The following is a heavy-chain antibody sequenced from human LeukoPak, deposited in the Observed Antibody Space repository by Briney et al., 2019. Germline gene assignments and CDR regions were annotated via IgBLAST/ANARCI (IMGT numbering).Heavy chain of an antibody. CDR3: AGSVYTYGYGN. CDR1: GFTFSSYW. V-gene: IGHV3-74*01. Sequence: GGSLRLSCAASGFTFSSYWMHWVRQAPGKGLVWVSRINGDGSRTTYADSVKGRFSISRDNAKNTVYLQMNSLRAEDTAVYYCAGSVYTYGYGNWGQGTLVTVSS. CDR2: INGDGSRT. J-gene: IGHJ4*02. D-gene: IGHD5-18*01.